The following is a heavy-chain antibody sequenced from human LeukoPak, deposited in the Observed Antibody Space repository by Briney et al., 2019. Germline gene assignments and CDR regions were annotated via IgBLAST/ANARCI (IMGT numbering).Heavy chain of an antibody. CDR2: IIPIFGTA. J-gene: IGHJ4*02. CDR3: ASVTVDYYDSSGYYYGDY. CDR1: GGTFSRYA. V-gene: IGHV1-69*13. Sequence: ASVKVSCKASGGTFSRYAISRVRQAPGQGLEWMGGIIPIFGTANYAQKFQGRVTITADESTSTAYMELSSLRSEDTAVYYCASVTVDYYDSSGYYYGDYWGQGTLVTVSS. D-gene: IGHD3-22*01.